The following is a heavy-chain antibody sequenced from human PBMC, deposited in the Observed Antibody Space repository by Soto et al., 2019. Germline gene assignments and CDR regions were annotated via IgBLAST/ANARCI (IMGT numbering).Heavy chain of an antibody. V-gene: IGHV1-8*01. CDR3: ARSYSSSSEVDY. J-gene: IGHJ4*02. CDR1: GYTFTSYD. CDR2: MNPNRGNT. D-gene: IGHD6-6*01. Sequence: QIPLVQSGAEVKKPGASVKVSCKASGYTFTSYDINWVRQATGQGLEWMGWMNPNRGNTGFAQKFQGRVTMTRNTSITKAYTEPSSLRSEDAAVYYCARSYSSSSEVDYWGQGTLVTVSS.